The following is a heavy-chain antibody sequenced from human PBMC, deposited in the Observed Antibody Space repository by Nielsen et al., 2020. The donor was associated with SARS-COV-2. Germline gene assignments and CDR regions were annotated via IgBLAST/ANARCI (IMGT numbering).Heavy chain of an antibody. J-gene: IGHJ3*02. V-gene: IGHV3-48*04. Sequence: GESLKISCAASGFTFSSYSMSWIRQAPGKGLEWVSYISSSGSTIYYADSVKGRFTISRDNAKNSLYLQMNSLRAEDTAVYYCARGPGGDQGAFDIWGQGTMVTVSS. CDR1: GFTFSSYS. D-gene: IGHD2-21*02. CDR3: ARGPGGDQGAFDI. CDR2: ISSSGSTI.